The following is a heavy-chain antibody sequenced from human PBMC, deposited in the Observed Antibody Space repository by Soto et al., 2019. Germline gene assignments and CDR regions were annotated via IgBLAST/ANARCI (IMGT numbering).Heavy chain of an antibody. D-gene: IGHD3-3*02. Sequence: QVQLVESGGGVVQPGRSLRLSCVAYGFNFNSYGMHWVRQAPGKGLEWVAVISYDGSNQYYADSVKGRFTISRDNSSNALYLQLNSLRAEDTALYYCVKDTITVLAEITGQDHWGQGTLVTVAS. V-gene: IGHV3-30*18. CDR1: GFNFNSYG. CDR3: VKDTITVLAEITGQDH. CDR2: ISYDGSNQ. J-gene: IGHJ4*02.